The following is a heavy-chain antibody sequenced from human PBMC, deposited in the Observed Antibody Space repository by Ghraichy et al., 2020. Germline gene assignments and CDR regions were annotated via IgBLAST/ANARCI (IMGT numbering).Heavy chain of an antibody. V-gene: IGHV4-59*01. D-gene: IGHD7-27*01. CDR1: GGSISSYY. Sequence: SETLSLTCTVSGGSISSYYWSWIRQPPGKGLEWIGYIYYSGSTNYNPSLKSRVTISVDTSKNQFSLKLSSVTAADTAVYYCARSLTSNWDNWFDPWGQGTLVTVSS. CDR3: ARSLTSNWDNWFDP. J-gene: IGHJ5*02. CDR2: IYYSGST.